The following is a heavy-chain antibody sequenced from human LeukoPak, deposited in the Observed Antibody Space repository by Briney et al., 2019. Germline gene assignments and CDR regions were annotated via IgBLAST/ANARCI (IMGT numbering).Heavy chain of an antibody. CDR2: INSDGINT. CDR3: ARDLGQYYDTSDNWFDP. Sequence: GGSLRLSCAASGFTFSNYWMHWVRQAPGKGLVWVSHINSDGINTSYADSVKGRFTISRDNAKNTLNLQMNSLRAEDTAVYYCARDLGQYYDTSDNWFDPWGQGTLVTVSS. J-gene: IGHJ5*02. CDR1: GFTFSNYW. D-gene: IGHD3-22*01. V-gene: IGHV3-74*01.